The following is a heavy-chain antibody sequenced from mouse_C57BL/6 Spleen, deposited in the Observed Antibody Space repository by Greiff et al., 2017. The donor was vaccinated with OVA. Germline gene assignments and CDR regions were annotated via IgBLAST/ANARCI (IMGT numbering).Heavy chain of an antibody. D-gene: IGHD2-4*01. Sequence: VQVVESGPGLVQPSQRLSITCTVSGFSLTSYGVHWVRQSPGKGLEWLGVIWRGGSTDYNAAFMSRLSITKDNSKSQVFFKMNSLQADDTAIYYCAKGPPYDYEAWFAYWGQGTLVTVSA. V-gene: IGHV2-5*01. CDR1: GFSLTSYG. CDR3: AKGPPYDYEAWFAY. CDR2: IWRGGST. J-gene: IGHJ3*01.